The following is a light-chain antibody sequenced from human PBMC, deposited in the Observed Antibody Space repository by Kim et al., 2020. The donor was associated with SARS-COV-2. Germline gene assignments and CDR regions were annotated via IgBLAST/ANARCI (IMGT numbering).Light chain of an antibody. V-gene: IGLV1-51*01. CDR1: SSSIVNNY. CDR2: DNN. CDR3: GTWDSSLSAVV. J-gene: IGLJ2*01. Sequence: GQKVTVSSFGSSSSIVNNYVSWYQQLPGTAPKLLLYDNNKRPSGIPDRFSGSKSGTSATLGITGLQTGDEADYYCGTWDSSLSAVVFGGGTQLTVL.